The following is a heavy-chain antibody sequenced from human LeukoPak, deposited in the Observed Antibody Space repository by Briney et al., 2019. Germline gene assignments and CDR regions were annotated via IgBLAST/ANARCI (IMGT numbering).Heavy chain of an antibody. V-gene: IGHV4-31*03. CDR2: FYNSGST. J-gene: IGHJ5*02. CDR3: ARGHYYDTSGPNWFDP. CDR1: GGSISSGGYY. Sequence: PSQTLSLTCTVSGGSISSGGYYWSWIRQHPGKGLEWIGYFYNSGSTYYNPSLKSRVTISVDTSKNQFSLNLSSVTAADTAVYYCARGHYYDTSGPNWFDPWGQGTLVTVSS. D-gene: IGHD3-22*01.